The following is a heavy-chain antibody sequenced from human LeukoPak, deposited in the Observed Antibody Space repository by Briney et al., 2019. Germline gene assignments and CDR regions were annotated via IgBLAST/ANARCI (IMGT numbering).Heavy chain of an antibody. Sequence: GGSLRLSCAASGFTFSSYSMNWVRQAPGKGLEWVSSISSSSSYIYYADSVKGRFTISRDNAKNSLYLQMNSLRAEDTAVYYCARERYGSSTSGLNWFDPWGQGTLVTVSS. J-gene: IGHJ5*02. V-gene: IGHV3-21*01. CDR2: ISSSSSYI. CDR1: GFTFSSYS. D-gene: IGHD2-2*01. CDR3: ARERYGSSTSGLNWFDP.